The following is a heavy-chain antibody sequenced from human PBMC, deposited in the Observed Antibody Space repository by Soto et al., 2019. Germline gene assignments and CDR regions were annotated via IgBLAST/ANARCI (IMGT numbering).Heavy chain of an antibody. D-gene: IGHD5-18*01. V-gene: IGHV4-31*03. CDR1: GASINSGGYF. CDR3: ARGFVETAMAFDY. CDR2: IHYSGTT. Sequence: QVQLQESGPGLVKPSQTLSLACSVSGASINSGGYFWSWIRQLPGKGLEWIGYIHYSGTTYYNPSIKSRVVMSMDTSKNDFSLKLNSVTAADTAVFYCARGFVETAMAFDYWGQGALVTVSS. J-gene: IGHJ4*02.